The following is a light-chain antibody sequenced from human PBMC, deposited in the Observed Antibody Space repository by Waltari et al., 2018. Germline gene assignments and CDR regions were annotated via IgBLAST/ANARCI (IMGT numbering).Light chain of an antibody. CDR2: KAN. CDR3: ALYMGSGIWV. V-gene: IGLV8-61*01. J-gene: IGLJ3*02. CDR1: SGSLSTTSY. Sequence: QTVVTQEPSLSVSPGGTVPLTCAFSSGSLSTTSYATWYQQTPGQAPPTLVYKANARSSGVPDRFSGSILGNTAALTITGAQADDESDYYCALYMGSGIWVFGGGTRLTVL.